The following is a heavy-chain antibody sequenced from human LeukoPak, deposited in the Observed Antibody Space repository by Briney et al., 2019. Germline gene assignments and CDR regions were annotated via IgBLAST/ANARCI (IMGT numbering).Heavy chain of an antibody. D-gene: IGHD6-13*01. CDR3: ARDLYSGLYYFDY. CDR2: ISYDGSKK. CDR1: GFTFSNYG. V-gene: IGHV3-30*03. Sequence: GGSLRLSCAASGFTFSNYGMHWVRQAPGEGLEWVAGISYDGSKKYYADSMKGRFTISRDNSKNTLYLQTNSLRAEDTAVYYCARDLYSGLYYFDYWGQGTLVAVSS. J-gene: IGHJ4*02.